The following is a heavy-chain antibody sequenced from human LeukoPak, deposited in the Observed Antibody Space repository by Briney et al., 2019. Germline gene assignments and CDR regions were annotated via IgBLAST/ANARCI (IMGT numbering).Heavy chain of an antibody. D-gene: IGHD6-13*01. CDR1: GYTFTSYY. CDR3: ARDKGPSSVAGTNFDY. J-gene: IGHJ4*02. V-gene: IGHV1-46*01. CDR2: INPSGGST. Sequence: ASVKVSCKASGYTFTSYYMHWVRQAPGQGLEWMGIINPSGGSTSYAQKFQGRVTMTRDMSTSTAYMELSRLRSDDTAVYYCARDKGPSSVAGTNFDYWGQGTLVTVSS.